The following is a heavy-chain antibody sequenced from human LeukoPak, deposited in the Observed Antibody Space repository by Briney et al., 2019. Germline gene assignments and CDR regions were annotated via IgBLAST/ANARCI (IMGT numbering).Heavy chain of an antibody. J-gene: IGHJ4*02. CDR1: GFTFTSYS. V-gene: IGHV3-23*01. CDR2: TSDRGDYT. CDR3: AKDIIAVAGTWNY. D-gene: IGHD6-19*01. Sequence: GGSLRLSCAASGFTFTSYSMSWVRQAPGKGLEWVSGTSDRGDYTYYADSVKGRFTISRDNSKNTVYLQMRNLRVEHTAVYYCAKDIIAVAGTWNYWGQGTLVTVSS.